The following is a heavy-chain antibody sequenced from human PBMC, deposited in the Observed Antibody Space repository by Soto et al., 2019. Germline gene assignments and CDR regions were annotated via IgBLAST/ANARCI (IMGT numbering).Heavy chain of an antibody. CDR1: GGSISSGGYY. CDR2: IYYSGST. Sequence: QVQLQESGPGLVKPSQTLSLTCTVSGGSISSGGYYWSWIRQHPGKGLEWIGYIYYSGSTYYNPSFKSRVTFSVDTSKNQFSLKLGSVSAADTAVYFCARGGVGDPGGGYYYGMDVWGQGTTVTVSS. J-gene: IGHJ6*02. V-gene: IGHV4-31*03. D-gene: IGHD4-17*01. CDR3: ARGGVGDPGGGYYYGMDV.